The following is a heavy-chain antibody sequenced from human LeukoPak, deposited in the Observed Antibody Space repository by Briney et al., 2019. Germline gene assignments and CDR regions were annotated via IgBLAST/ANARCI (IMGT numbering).Heavy chain of an antibody. J-gene: IGHJ5*02. CDR1: GGSIISTNW. CDR3: ARNRYYYGSGSYGVPNWFDP. D-gene: IGHD3-10*01. Sequence: NPSGTLSLTCAVSGGSIISTNWWSWVRQPPGKGLEWIGSIYYSGSTYYNPSLKSRVTISVDTSKNQFSLKLSSVTAADTAVYYCARNRYYYGSGSYGVPNWFDPWGQGTLVTVSS. V-gene: IGHV4-4*02. CDR2: IYYSGST.